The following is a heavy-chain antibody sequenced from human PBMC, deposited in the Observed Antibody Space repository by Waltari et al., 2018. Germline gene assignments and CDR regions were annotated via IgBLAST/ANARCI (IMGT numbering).Heavy chain of an antibody. CDR2: ISYSGST. D-gene: IGHD3-9*01. CDR3: ARLSYHIVTGYGWFDP. CDR1: GGSISSESYH. J-gene: IGHJ5*02. Sequence: QLQLQESGPGLVKPSETLSLTCTVSGGSISSESYHRGWIRQPPGKGLEWIGIISYSGSTYYNPSLKSRVTISVDTSKNQFSLKLSSVTAADTAVYYCARLSYHIVTGYGWFDPWGLGTLVTVSS. V-gene: IGHV4-39*01.